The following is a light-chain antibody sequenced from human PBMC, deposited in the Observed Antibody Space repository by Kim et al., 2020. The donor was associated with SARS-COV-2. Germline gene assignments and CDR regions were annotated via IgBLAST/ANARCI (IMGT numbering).Light chain of an antibody. CDR2: DVN. V-gene: IGLV2-14*01. J-gene: IGLJ2*01. CDR3: SSYTGSNTFV. Sequence: QSALTQPASVSGSPGQSITISCTGSSSDVGDYDYVSWYQQHPGKTPKLMIYDVNKRPSGVSNRFSGSKSGNTASLTISGLQAEDEADYYCSSYTGSNTFVFGGGTQLTVL. CDR1: SSDVGDYDY.